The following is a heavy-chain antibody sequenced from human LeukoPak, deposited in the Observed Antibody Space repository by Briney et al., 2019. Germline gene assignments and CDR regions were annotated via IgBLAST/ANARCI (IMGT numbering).Heavy chain of an antibody. CDR1: GGSISSYY. J-gene: IGHJ5*02. Sequence: SETLSLTCTVAGGSISSYYWSWIRQPAGKGLEWVGRIYTSGSTNYNPSLKSRVTMSVDTSKNQFSLKLSSVTAADTAVYYCARVSLDYYGSGSYSWFDPWGQGTLVTVSS. V-gene: IGHV4-4*07. CDR3: ARVSLDYYGSGSYSWFDP. D-gene: IGHD3-10*01. CDR2: IYTSGST.